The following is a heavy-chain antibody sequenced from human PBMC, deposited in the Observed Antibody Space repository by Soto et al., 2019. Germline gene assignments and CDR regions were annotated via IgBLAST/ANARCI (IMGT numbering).Heavy chain of an antibody. CDR3: ARSIVVVTALDY. D-gene: IGHD2-21*02. CDR1: GYTFTSYA. V-gene: IGHV1-3*01. J-gene: IGHJ4*02. CDR2: INAGNGNT. Sequence: SVKVSCKAAGYTFTSYAMHWLRQAPGQRLEWMGWINAGNGNTKYSQKFQGRVTITRDTSASTAYMELSSLRSEDTAVYYCARSIVVVTALDYWGQGTLVTVSS.